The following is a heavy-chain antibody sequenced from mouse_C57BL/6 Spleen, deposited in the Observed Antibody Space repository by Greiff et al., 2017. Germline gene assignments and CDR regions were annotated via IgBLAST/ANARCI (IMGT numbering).Heavy chain of an antibody. CDR3: ARSYGSSWYFDY. J-gene: IGHJ2*01. CDR1: GYTFTSYW. D-gene: IGHD1-1*01. CDR2: IDPSDSYT. Sequence: VQLQQPGAELVMPGASVKLSCKASGYTFTSYWMHWVKQRPGQGLEWIGEIDPSDSYTNYNQKFKGKSTLTVDKSSSTAYMQLSSLTSEDSAVYYCARSYGSSWYFDYWGQGTTLTVSS. V-gene: IGHV1-69*01.